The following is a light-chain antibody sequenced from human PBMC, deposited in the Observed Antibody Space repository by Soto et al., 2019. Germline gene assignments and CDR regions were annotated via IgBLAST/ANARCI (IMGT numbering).Light chain of an antibody. V-gene: IGLV1-44*01. Sequence: HSVLTQPPSASGTPGQRVTISCSGSSSNIGSHVVYWYQQLAGTAPKLLMYNNNQRPSGVPDRLSGSKSGTSASLVISGLQSEDEADYYCAVWDDSLDGWVFGGGTKLTVL. J-gene: IGLJ3*02. CDR1: SSNIGSHV. CDR2: NNN. CDR3: AVWDDSLDGWV.